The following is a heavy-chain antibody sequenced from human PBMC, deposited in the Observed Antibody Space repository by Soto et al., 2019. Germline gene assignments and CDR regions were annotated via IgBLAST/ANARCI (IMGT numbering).Heavy chain of an antibody. D-gene: IGHD2-2*01. CDR2: IKFDGSEK. V-gene: IGHV3-7*03. Sequence: GGSLRLSCEASGFTFSDYWMSWVRQAPGKGPEWVANIKFDGSEKQYVDSVRGRFTISRDNSRSSLSLQMNSLRAGDTAVYYCVKDGGYCSSSTCYAPRNHYFDSWGQGTLVTVSS. CDR1: GFTFSDYW. J-gene: IGHJ4*02. CDR3: VKDGGYCSSSTCYAPRNHYFDS.